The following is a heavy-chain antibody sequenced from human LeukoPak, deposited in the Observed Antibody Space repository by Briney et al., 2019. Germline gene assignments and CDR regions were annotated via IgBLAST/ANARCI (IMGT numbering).Heavy chain of an antibody. CDR2: INPNDGVT. Sequence: VASVKVSCKASGYTFTGYYMHWVRQAPGQGLEWMGWINPNDGVTNYAQKFQGRVTMTRDTSISTGYMELSRLRSDDTALYYCATREMDSKTPPWYYYYYMDVWGKGTTVTVSS. CDR3: ATREMDSKTPPWYYYYYMDV. CDR1: GYTFTGYY. V-gene: IGHV1-2*02. J-gene: IGHJ6*03. D-gene: IGHD3-22*01.